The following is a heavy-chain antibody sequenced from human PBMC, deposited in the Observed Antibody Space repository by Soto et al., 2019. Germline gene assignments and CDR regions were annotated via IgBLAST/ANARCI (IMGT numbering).Heavy chain of an antibody. J-gene: IGHJ4*02. V-gene: IGHV1-69*13. CDR1: GYTFTSYG. CDR3: ARDLKRFGELLPSFLFDY. Sequence: SVKVSCKASGYTFTSYGISWVRQAPGQGLEWMGGIIPIFGTANYAQKFQGRVTITADESTSTAYMELSSLRSEDTAVYYCARDLKRFGELLPSFLFDYWGQGTLVTVSS. D-gene: IGHD3-10*01. CDR2: IIPIFGTA.